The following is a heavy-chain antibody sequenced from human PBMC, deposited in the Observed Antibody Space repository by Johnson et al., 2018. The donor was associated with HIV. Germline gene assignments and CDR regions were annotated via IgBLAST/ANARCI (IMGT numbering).Heavy chain of an antibody. Sequence: VQLVESGGTLVKPGGSLSLSCAASGFTGSSNYMSWVRQAPGKGLEWVSVIFSVGDVYYADSVKGRFTISRDNSKNMVYRQMNSLRPEDTAVYYCARDGPRGSYGAFDIWGKGTMVTVSS. CDR1: GFTGSSNY. CDR3: ARDGPRGSYGAFDI. J-gene: IGHJ3*02. CDR2: IFSVGDV. V-gene: IGHV3-66*02. D-gene: IGHD1-26*01.